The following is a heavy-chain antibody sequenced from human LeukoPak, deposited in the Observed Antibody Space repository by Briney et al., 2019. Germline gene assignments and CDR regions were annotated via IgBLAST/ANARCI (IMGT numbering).Heavy chain of an antibody. D-gene: IGHD5-18*01. Sequence: GGSLRVSCTGSGFTFGDYVMSWVSQAPGKGLEWVGFIRSKAHGGTADYAASVKGRFTISRDDYKSIAYLQMNSLKTEDTAVYYCTRDQWPRSTYSYGYSYWGQGTLVTVSS. V-gene: IGHV3-49*04. J-gene: IGHJ4*02. CDR1: GFTFGDYV. CDR3: TRDQWPRSTYSYGYSY. CDR2: IRSKAHGGTA.